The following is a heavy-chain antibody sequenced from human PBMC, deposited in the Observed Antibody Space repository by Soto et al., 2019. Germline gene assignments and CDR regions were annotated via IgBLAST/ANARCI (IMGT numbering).Heavy chain of an antibody. V-gene: IGHV1-24*01. CDR2: FDPEDGET. CDR3: ATARKRGAAYYDFWSGYPYNDAFDI. Sequence: GASVKVSCKVSGYTLTELSMHWVRQAPGKGLEWMGGFDPEDGETIYAQKFQGRVTMTEDTSTDTAYMELSSLRSEDTAVYYCATARKRGAAYYDFWSGYPYNDAFDIWGQGTMVTVSS. D-gene: IGHD3-3*01. CDR1: GYTLTELS. J-gene: IGHJ3*02.